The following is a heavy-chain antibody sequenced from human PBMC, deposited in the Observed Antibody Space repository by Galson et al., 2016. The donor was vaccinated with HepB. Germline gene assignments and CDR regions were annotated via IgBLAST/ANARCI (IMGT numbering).Heavy chain of an antibody. V-gene: IGHV3-30*19. CDR1: AFTFSTSI. CDR3: AREGFTSGYCGGFDS. J-gene: IGHJ4*02. CDR2: MSYDGHSR. D-gene: IGHD5-12*01. Sequence: SLRLSCAMSAFTFSTSIIHWVRQAPGKGLDWVAAMSYDGHSRYYADSVKGRFTISRDTPTNTVYLEMNSLRNEDTALYYCAREGFTSGYCGGFDSWGQGTLVTVSS.